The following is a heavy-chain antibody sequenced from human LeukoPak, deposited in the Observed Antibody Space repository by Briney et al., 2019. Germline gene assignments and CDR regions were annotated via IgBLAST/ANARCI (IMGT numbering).Heavy chain of an antibody. Sequence: ASVKVSCKASGGTFSGYAISWVRQAPGQGLEWMGGIIPIFGTANYAQKFQGRVTITTGESTSTAYMELSSLRSEDTAVYYCARGEYGDLFPAIYYYYYMDVWGKGTTVTVSS. J-gene: IGHJ6*03. V-gene: IGHV1-69*05. CDR3: ARGEYGDLFPAIYYYYYMDV. CDR2: IIPIFGTA. CDR1: GGTFSGYA. D-gene: IGHD4-17*01.